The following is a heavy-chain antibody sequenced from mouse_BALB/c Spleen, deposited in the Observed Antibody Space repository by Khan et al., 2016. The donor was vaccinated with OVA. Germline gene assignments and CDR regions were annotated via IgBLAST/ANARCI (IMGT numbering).Heavy chain of an antibody. CDR1: GYTFTDYD. D-gene: IGHD2-1*01. V-gene: IGHV1-77*01. Sequence: QVQLQQSGPELVKPGASVKMSCKASGYTFTDYDIRWVKQRTGKGLEWIGEIYPGSGRTYYNEKFKGKATLTADKSSNTAYMQLSSLTSEDSAVYFCAKIFYGNSYAMHYWGQGTAFTVSS. CDR2: IYPGSGRT. J-gene: IGHJ4*01. CDR3: AKIFYGNSYAMHY.